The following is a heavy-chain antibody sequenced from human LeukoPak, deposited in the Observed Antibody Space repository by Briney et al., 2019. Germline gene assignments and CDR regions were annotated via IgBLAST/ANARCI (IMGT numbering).Heavy chain of an antibody. Sequence: PGGSLRLSCAASVFTFSSYDMSWVRQAPGKGLEWVSPISGSGGNTYYADSVKGRFTISRDDSKNTLYLQMNSLRAEDTAAYYCAKGYYFDILSGYSSLDSWGQGTLVTVSS. V-gene: IGHV3-23*01. CDR2: ISGSGGNT. D-gene: IGHD3-9*01. CDR3: AKGYYFDILSGYSSLDS. J-gene: IGHJ4*02. CDR1: VFTFSSYD.